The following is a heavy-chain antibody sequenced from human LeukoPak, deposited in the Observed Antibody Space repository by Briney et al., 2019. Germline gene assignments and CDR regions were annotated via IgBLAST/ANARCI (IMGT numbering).Heavy chain of an antibody. D-gene: IGHD3-22*01. V-gene: IGHV4-34*01. CDR3: ARAPPTYYYDSSGYYYDY. CDR1: GGSFSGYY. Sequence: PSETLSLTCAVYGGSFSGYYWSWIRQPPGKGREGIGEINNSGSTNYNPSLKSRVTISVDTSKNQFSLKLSSVTAADTAVYYCARAPPTYYYDSSGYYYDYWGQGTLVTVSS. J-gene: IGHJ4*02. CDR2: INNSGST.